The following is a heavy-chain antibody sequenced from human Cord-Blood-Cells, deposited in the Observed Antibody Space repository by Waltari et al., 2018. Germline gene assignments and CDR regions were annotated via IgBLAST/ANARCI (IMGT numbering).Heavy chain of an antibody. J-gene: IGHJ5*02. Sequence: QVQLQESGPGLVKPSETLSLPCAVSGHSISRGYYWGWIRQPPGKGLEWIGSIYHSGSTYYNPSLKSRVTISVDTSKNQFSLKLSSVTAADTAVYYCARGGGYTNWFDPWGQGTLVTVSS. CDR1: GHSISRGYY. CDR3: ARGGGYTNWFDP. V-gene: IGHV4-38-2*01. D-gene: IGHD3-22*01. CDR2: IYHSGST.